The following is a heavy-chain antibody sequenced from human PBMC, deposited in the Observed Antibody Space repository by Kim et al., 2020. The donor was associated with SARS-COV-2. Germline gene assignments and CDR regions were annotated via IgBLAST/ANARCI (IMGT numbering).Heavy chain of an antibody. J-gene: IGHJ4*02. D-gene: IGHD6-19*01. CDR1: GFTFSSYA. Sequence: GGSLRLSCAASGFTFSSYAMSWVRQAPGKGLEWVSVISGSGDRTYYADSVTGRFTISRDNSKNTQYLQMNSLRAEDTDVYYCAKDHWGSGWDEFDYWGQGTLVTVSS. CDR2: ISGSGDRT. V-gene: IGHV3-23*01. CDR3: AKDHWGSGWDEFDY.